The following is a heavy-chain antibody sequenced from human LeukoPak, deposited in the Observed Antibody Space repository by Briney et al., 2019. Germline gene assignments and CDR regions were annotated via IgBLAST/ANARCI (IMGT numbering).Heavy chain of an antibody. J-gene: IGHJ4*02. CDR3: ARDGESSGYLTDFDY. CDR1: GFTFSSYA. CDR2: ISYDGSNK. Sequence: GGSLRLSCAASGFTFSSYAMHWVRQAPGKGLEWVAVISYDGSNKYYADSVKGRFTISRDNSKNTLYLQMNSLRAEDAAVYYCARDGESSGYLTDFDYWGRGTLVTVSS. V-gene: IGHV3-30-3*01. D-gene: IGHD3-22*01.